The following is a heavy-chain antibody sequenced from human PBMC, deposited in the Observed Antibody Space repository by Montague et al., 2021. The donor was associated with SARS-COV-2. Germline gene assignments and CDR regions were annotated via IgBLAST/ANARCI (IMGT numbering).Heavy chain of an antibody. CDR1: GDSITPYGDSIGGYF. Sequence: SETLSLTCSVSGDSITPYGDSIGGYFWSWIRQPAGKGLEWIGRIYANGNLDYNPSLNSRASMPMDTSKQEFSMRLISVTAADTAVYYCARDAYYFGPGRENHGGFDPRGQGILVTVSS. V-gene: IGHV4-4*07. D-gene: IGHD2/OR15-2a*01. CDR3: ARDAYYFGPGRENHGGFDP. J-gene: IGHJ5*02. CDR2: IYANGNL.